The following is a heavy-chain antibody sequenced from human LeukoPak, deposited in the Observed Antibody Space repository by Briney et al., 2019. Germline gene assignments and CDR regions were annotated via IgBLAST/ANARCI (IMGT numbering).Heavy chain of an antibody. Sequence: GGSLRLSCAASGITFNNFGMRWVRQAPGRRLEGVSSISNGGDHKFYADSVRGRFTISRDNSKNTLYLQMDSLRAEDTAVYYCAKVISSYSSFDSYWGQGTLVTVSS. CDR3: AKVISSYSSFDSY. J-gene: IGHJ4*02. CDR2: ISNGGDHK. D-gene: IGHD5-12*01. V-gene: IGHV3-23*01. CDR1: GITFNNFG.